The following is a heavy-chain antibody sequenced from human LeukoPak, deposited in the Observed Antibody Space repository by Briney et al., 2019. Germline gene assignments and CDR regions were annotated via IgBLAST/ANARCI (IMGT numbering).Heavy chain of an antibody. CDR3: GDILTGLDY. CDR2: TSGSGGST. CDR1: GFTFSSYS. Sequence: GGSLRLSCAASGFTFSSYSMNWVRQAPGKGLEWVSATSGSGGSTYYADSVKGRFTISRDNSKNTLYLQMSSLRAEDTAVYYCGDILTGLDYWGQGTLVTVSS. J-gene: IGHJ4*02. D-gene: IGHD3-9*01. V-gene: IGHV3-23*01.